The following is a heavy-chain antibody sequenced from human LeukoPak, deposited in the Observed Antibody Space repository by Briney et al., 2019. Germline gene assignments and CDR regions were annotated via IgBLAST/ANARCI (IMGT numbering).Heavy chain of an antibody. J-gene: IGHJ4*02. CDR2: ISAYNGNT. CDR3: ARRSLLNDIVTAYKIGPYYFDN. CDR1: GYTFTSYG. V-gene: IGHV1-18*01. Sequence: GASVKVSCKASGYTFTSYGISWVRQAPGQGLEWMGWISAYNGNTNYAQKLQGRVTMTTDTSTSTAYMELRSLRSDDTAVYYCARRSLLNDIVTAYKIGPYYFDNWGQRTLVTASS. D-gene: IGHD3-9*01.